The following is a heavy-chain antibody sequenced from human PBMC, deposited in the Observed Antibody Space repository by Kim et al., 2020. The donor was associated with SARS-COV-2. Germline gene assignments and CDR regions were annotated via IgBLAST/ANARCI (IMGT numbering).Heavy chain of an antibody. CDR1: GFTFSSYS. V-gene: IGHV3-48*02. CDR3: ARGTGLLWFGELLLPGGEYGMDV. J-gene: IGHJ6*02. D-gene: IGHD3-10*01. CDR2: ISSSSSTI. Sequence: GGSLRLSCAASGFTFSSYSMNWVRQAPGKGLEWVSYISSSSSTIYYADSVKGRFTISRDNAKNSLYLQMNSLRDEDTAVYYCARGTGLLWFGELLLPGGEYGMDVWGQGTTVTVSS.